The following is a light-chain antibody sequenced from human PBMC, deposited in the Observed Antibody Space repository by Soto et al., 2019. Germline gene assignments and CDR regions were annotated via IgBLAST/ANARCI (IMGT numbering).Light chain of an antibody. CDR3: GTWDSSLSVYV. CDR2: ENN. CDR1: SSKIGKNY. V-gene: IGLV1-51*02. Sequence: QSVLTQPPSVSAAPGQKVTISCSGSSSKIGKNYVSWYQQVPGTAPKLLIYENNNRRSGIADRFSGSKSGTSATLGITGLQTGDEADYYCGTWDSSLSVYVFGTGTKLTVL. J-gene: IGLJ1*01.